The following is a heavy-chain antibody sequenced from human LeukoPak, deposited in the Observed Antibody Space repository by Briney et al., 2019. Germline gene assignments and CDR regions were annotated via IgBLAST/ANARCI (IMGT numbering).Heavy chain of an antibody. Sequence: ASVKVSCKASGYTFTDYYIHWVRQAPGQGREWMGRINPNSGGTDYAQKFQGRVTMTRDTSITAVYMQLNSLTSDDTAVYYCARAAFGNKPTTFDYWGQGTLVIVSS. J-gene: IGHJ4*02. V-gene: IGHV1-2*06. CDR3: ARAAFGNKPTTFDY. CDR2: INPNSGGT. D-gene: IGHD2/OR15-2a*01. CDR1: GYTFTDYY.